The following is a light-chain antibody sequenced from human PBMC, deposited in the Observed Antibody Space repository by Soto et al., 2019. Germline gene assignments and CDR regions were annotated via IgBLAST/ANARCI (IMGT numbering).Light chain of an antibody. Sequence: ALTQPASVSGSPGQSITISCTGTSSDVGGYDFVSWYQHHPGKAPKLMISEVSDRPSGVSDRFSGSKSGNTASLTISGLQAEDEADYYCTSYTSSRTYVFGTGTKVTVL. CDR3: TSYTSSRTYV. CDR2: EVS. V-gene: IGLV2-14*01. CDR1: SSDVGGYDF. J-gene: IGLJ1*01.